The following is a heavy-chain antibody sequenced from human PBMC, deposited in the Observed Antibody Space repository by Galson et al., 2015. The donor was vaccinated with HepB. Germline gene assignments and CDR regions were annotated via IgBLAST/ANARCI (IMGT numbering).Heavy chain of an antibody. D-gene: IGHD4-23*01. CDR1: GYTFTGYT. J-gene: IGHJ3*01. CDR2: INPSGGST. Sequence: SVKVSCKASGYTFTGYTIHWVRHAPGQGLEWMGTINPSGGSTNYAQKFQGRVTMTRDTSTRTVYMEMRSLRSEDTAVYYCARDYDYGGKEIWGQGTMVTVSS. CDR3: ARDYDYGGKEI. V-gene: IGHV1-46*01.